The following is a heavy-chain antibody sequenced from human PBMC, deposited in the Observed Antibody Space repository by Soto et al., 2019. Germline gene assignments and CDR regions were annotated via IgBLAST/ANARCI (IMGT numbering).Heavy chain of an antibody. CDR2: ISAYNGNT. Sequence: ASVKVSCKASAYTFINYGINWVRQAPGQGLEWMGWISAYNGNTNYAQKLQGRVFMTTDTSTSTAYLELRSLKSDDTAVYYCARGAVAGTDAFDIWGQGTMVTVSS. V-gene: IGHV1-18*01. D-gene: IGHD6-19*01. CDR3: ARGAVAGTDAFDI. CDR1: AYTFINYG. J-gene: IGHJ3*02.